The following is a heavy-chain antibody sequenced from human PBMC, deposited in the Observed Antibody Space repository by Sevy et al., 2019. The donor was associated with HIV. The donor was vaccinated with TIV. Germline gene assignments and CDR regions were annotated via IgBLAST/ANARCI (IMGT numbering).Heavy chain of an antibody. J-gene: IGHJ3*02. Sequence: SETLSLTCAVSGYSISSGYYWGWIRQPPEKGLEWIGSIYHSGSTYYNPSLKGRVTISVDTSKNQFSLKLSSVTAADTAVYYCARLTTATVAFDIWGQGTMVTVSS. CDR3: ARLTTATVAFDI. V-gene: IGHV4-38-2*01. CDR1: GYSISSGYY. D-gene: IGHD4-17*01. CDR2: IYHSGST.